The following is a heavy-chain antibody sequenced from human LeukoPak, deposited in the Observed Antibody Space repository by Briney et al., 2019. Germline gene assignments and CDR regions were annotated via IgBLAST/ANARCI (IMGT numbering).Heavy chain of an antibody. V-gene: IGHV3-23*01. CDR1: GFTVGTYA. CDR3: AKDPNGDYIGAFDD. J-gene: IGHJ3*01. CDR2: ISTSSVTT. D-gene: IGHD2-8*01. Sequence: GGSLRLSCAASGFTVGTYAMTWVRQRPGKGLEWVSAISTSSVTTKYADPVKGRVIIFRDNSKNTLYLQMNSLRAEDTAIYYCAKDPNGDYIGAFDDWGQGTMVTVSS.